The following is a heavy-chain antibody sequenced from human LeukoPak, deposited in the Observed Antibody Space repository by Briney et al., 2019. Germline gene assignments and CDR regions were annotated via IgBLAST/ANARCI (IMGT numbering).Heavy chain of an antibody. CDR2: ITRDGNEK. J-gene: IGHJ4*02. V-gene: IGHV3-7*03. D-gene: IGHD4-23*01. CDR3: ARVLWVKYFDY. Sequence: PGGSLRLSCEVSGLIFSTYWMTWVRQAPGKGLEWVATITRDGNEKYYVDSVKGRFTISRDNAKDSLCLQMNSLRAEDTAVYYCARVLWVKYFDYWGQGTLVTVSS. CDR1: GLIFSTYW.